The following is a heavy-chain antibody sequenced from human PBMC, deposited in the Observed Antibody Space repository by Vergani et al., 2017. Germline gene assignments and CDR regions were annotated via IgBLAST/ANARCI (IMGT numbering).Heavy chain of an antibody. V-gene: IGHV3-23*01. CDR2: ISGSGGST. CDR1: GFTFSSYA. D-gene: IGHD5-18*01. CDR3: AKDRGRLNYRYSYDYFEI. Sequence: EVQLLESGGGLVQPGGSLRLSCAASGFTFSSYAMSWVRQAPGKGLEWVSAISGSGGSTYYADSVKGRFNISRDNSKNTLYLQMNSLRVDDTGVYYCAKDRGRLNYRYSYDYFEIWGQGTMVTVSS. J-gene: IGHJ3*02.